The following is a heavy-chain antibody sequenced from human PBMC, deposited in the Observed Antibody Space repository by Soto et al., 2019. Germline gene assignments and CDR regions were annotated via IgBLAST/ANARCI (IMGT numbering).Heavy chain of an antibody. V-gene: IGHV4-34*01. Sequence: ASETLSLTCAVYGGSFSGYYWSWIRQPPGKGLEWIGEINHSGSTNYNPSLKSRVTISVDTSKNQFSLKLSSVTAADTAVYYCARLRRNFYFDYWGQGTLVTVSS. J-gene: IGHJ4*02. CDR1: GGSFSGYY. CDR2: INHSGST. CDR3: ARLRRNFYFDY.